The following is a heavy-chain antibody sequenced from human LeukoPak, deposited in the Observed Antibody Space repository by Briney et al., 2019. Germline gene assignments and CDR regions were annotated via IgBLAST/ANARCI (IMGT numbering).Heavy chain of an antibody. CDR3: ATARVEMATIDY. J-gene: IGHJ4*02. CDR1: GFTFSSYG. CDR2: ISYDGSNK. V-gene: IGHV3-30*03. Sequence: GRSLRLSCAASGFTFSSYGMHWVRQAPGKGLEWVAVISYDGSNKYYADSVKGRFTISRDNSKNTLYLQMNSLRAEDTAVYYCATARVEMATIDYWGQGTLVTVPS. D-gene: IGHD5-24*01.